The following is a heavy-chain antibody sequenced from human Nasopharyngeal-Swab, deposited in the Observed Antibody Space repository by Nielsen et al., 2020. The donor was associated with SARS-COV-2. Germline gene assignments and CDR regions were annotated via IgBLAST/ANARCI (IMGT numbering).Heavy chain of an antibody. CDR1: GFTFSSYA. CDR2: ISGSGGST. CDR3: AKAADYYDSSGYYTY. D-gene: IGHD3-22*01. V-gene: IGHV3-23*01. J-gene: IGHJ4*02. Sequence: GGSLRLSCAASGFTFSSYAMSWVRQAPGEGLEWVSTISGSGGSTYYADSVKGRFTISRDNSKNTLYLQMNSLRAEDTAVYYCAKAADYYDSSGYYTYWGQGTLVTVSS.